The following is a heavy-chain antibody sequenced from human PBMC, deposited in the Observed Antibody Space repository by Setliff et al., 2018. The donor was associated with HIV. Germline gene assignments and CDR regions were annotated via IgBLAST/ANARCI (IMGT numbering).Heavy chain of an antibody. D-gene: IGHD2-8*01. V-gene: IGHV4-30-2*01. J-gene: IGHJ5*02. CDR1: GGSITSGIYS. CDR3: AGDNGANGGPGWLGP. CDR2: VYQSGST. Sequence: PSETLSLTCTVSGGSITSGIYSWSWIRQPPGKGLEWIGYVYQSGSTYYKPSLKSRVTMSVDRPKNQFSLKIDSVTAADTAVYFCAGDNGANGGPGWLGPWGQGILVTVS.